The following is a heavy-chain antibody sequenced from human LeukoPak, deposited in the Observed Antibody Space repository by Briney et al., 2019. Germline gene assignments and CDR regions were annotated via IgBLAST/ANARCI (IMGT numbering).Heavy chain of an antibody. Sequence: GASVKVSCTASGYTFTSYGISWVRQAPGQGLEWMGWISAYNGNTNYAQKLQGRVTMTTDTSTSTAYMELRSLRSDDTAVYYCASQRYSSGWYNEGDYWGQGTLVTVSS. CDR3: ASQRYSSGWYNEGDY. D-gene: IGHD6-19*01. V-gene: IGHV1-18*01. J-gene: IGHJ4*02. CDR2: ISAYNGNT. CDR1: GYTFTSYG.